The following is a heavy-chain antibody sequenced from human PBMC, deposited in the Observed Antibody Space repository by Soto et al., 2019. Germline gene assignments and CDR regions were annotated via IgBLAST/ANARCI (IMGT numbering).Heavy chain of an antibody. Sequence: QLVQSGGEVEKPGASVRVSCKASGYAFSFGFSWVRQAPGQGLEWMGWISASDGSTNSAPKFRGRISMTTDTSTNTAYMELRSLRSEDTAVYYCNRGSEYDFWSGYLWGQGTLVSVSS. CDR1: GYAFSFG. J-gene: IGHJ4*02. D-gene: IGHD3-3*01. CDR3: NRGSEYDFWSGYL. CDR2: ISASDGST. V-gene: IGHV1-18*01.